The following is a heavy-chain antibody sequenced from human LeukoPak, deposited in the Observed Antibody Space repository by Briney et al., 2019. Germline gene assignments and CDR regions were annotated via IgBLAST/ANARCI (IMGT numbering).Heavy chain of an antibody. D-gene: IGHD3-22*01. J-gene: IGHJ4*02. V-gene: IGHV4-39*01. CDR2: IYYSGST. CDR1: GGSISTSSYY. CDR3: AQQPTPLYDSSGYYSYYFDY. Sequence: SETLSLTCTVSGGSISTSSYYWGWIRQPPGKGLEWIGSIYYSGSTYYNPSLKSRVTISVDTSKNQFSLKLSSVTAADTAVYYCAQQPTPLYDSSGYYSYYFDYWGQGTLVTVSS.